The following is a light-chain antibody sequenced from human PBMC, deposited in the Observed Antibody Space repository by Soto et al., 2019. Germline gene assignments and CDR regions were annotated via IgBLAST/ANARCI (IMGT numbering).Light chain of an antibody. Sequence: SYELTQPPSVSVAPGKTARITCGGNNIGSKSVHWYQQKPGQAPVVVMRYDSDRPSGMPERFSGSNSGNTATLTISRVEAGDEADYYCQVWDSSSDHRVFGGGTKLTVL. CDR3: QVWDSSSDHRV. J-gene: IGLJ3*02. V-gene: IGLV3-21*04. CDR2: YDS. CDR1: NIGSKS.